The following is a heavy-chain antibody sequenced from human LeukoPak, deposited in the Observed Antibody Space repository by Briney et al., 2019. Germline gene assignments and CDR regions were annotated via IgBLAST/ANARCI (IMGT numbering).Heavy chain of an antibody. V-gene: IGHV1-2*02. J-gene: IGHJ3*02. D-gene: IGHD6-19*01. CDR1: GYTFTGYY. CDR2: INPNSGGT. CDR3: ARQGAVAGLDDAFDI. Sequence: ASVKVSCKDSGYTFTGYYMHWVRQAPGQGLEWMGWINPNSGGTNYAQKFQGRVTMTRDTSIGTAYMELSRLRSDDTAVYYCARQGAVAGLDDAFDIWGQGTMVTVSS.